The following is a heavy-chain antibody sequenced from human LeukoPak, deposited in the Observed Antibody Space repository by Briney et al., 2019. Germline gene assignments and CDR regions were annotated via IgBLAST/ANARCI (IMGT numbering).Heavy chain of an antibody. Sequence: GGSLRLSCAASGFTFRNYAMSWVRPAPGKGLEWGSAISGSGGSTYYADSVKGRFTISRDNSKNTLYLQMSSLRAEDTAIYYCAGDYSTGWYQFGYWGQGTLVTVSS. CDR3: AGDYSTGWYQFGY. CDR1: GFTFRNYA. D-gene: IGHD6-19*01. V-gene: IGHV3-23*01. J-gene: IGHJ4*02. CDR2: ISGSGGST.